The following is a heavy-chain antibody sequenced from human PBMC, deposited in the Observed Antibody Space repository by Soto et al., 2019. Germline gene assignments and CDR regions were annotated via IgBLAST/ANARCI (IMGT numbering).Heavy chain of an antibody. CDR1: GYTFTSYG. J-gene: IGHJ4*02. CDR3: ARDAAAGLNDY. D-gene: IGHD6-13*01. V-gene: IGHV1-18*01. CDR2: ISAYNGNT. Sequence: QVQLVQSGAEVKKPGASVKVSCKASGYTFTSYGISWVRQAPGQGLEWMGWISAYNGNTKYVQKFQGRVTMTTDTSPSTAYMELRSLRSDCTAVYYCARDAAAGLNDYWGQGTLVTFS.